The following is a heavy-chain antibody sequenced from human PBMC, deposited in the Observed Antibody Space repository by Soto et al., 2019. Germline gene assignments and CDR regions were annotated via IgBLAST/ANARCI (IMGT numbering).Heavy chain of an antibody. V-gene: IGHV6-1*01. CDR2: TYYRSKWYN. D-gene: IGHD6-13*01. CDR1: GDSVSSNSAA. J-gene: IGHJ4*02. CDR3: ARGVSSSWSHDY. Sequence: SQTLSLTCALSGDSVSSNSAAWNWIRQYPSRGLEWLGRTYYRSKWYNDYAVPVKSRITINPDTSKNQFSLQLKSVTPEDTAVYYCARGVSSSWSHDYWGQGTLVTVSS.